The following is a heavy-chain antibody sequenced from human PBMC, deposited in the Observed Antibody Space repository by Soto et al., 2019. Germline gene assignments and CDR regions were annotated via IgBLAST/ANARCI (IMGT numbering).Heavy chain of an antibody. V-gene: IGHV4-34*01. J-gene: IGHJ6*02. D-gene: IGHD3-3*01. CDR2: INHSGST. Sequence: SETLSLTCAVYGGSFSGYYWSWIRKPPGKGLEWIGEINHSGSTNYNPSLKSRVTISVDTSKNQFSLKLSSVTAADTAVYYCERDKKIFGGYYYYGMDVWGQGTTVTVS. CDR1: GGSFSGYY. CDR3: ERDKKIFGGYYYYGMDV.